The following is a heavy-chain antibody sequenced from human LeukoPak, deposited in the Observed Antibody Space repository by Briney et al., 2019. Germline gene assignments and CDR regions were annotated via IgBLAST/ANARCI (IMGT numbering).Heavy chain of an antibody. Sequence: GGSLRLSCAASGFTFSSDAMHWVRQAPGKGLEWVAVISYDGSNKYYADSVKGRFTISRDNSKNTLYLQMNSLRAEDTAVYYCVLWDYYGSGIPLWGQGTLVTVSS. J-gene: IGHJ4*02. V-gene: IGHV3-30*04. CDR3: VLWDYYGSGIPL. CDR2: ISYDGSNK. CDR1: GFTFSSDA. D-gene: IGHD3-10*01.